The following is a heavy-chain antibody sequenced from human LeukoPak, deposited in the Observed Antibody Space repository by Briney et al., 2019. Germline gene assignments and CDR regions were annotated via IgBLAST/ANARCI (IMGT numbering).Heavy chain of an antibody. CDR1: GGSFSGYY. J-gene: IGHJ4*02. CDR2: INHSGST. CDR3: ARGAAFDY. V-gene: IGHV4-34*01. D-gene: IGHD6-25*01. Sequence: SETLSLACAVYGGSFSGYYWSWIRQPPGKGLEWIGEINHSGSTNYNPSLKSRVTISVDTSKNQFSLKLSSVTAADTAVYYCARGAAFDYWGQGTLVTVSS.